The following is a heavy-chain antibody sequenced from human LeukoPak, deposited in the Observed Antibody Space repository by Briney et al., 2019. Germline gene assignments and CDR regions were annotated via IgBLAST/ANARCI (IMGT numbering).Heavy chain of an antibody. CDR3: ARVNWNAFDY. V-gene: IGHV4-61*02. J-gene: IGHJ4*02. CDR2: IYTSGST. CDR1: GGSISSGSYY. D-gene: IGHD1-1*01. Sequence: SETLSLTCTVSGGSISSGSYYWSWIRQPAGKGLEWIGRIYTSGSTNYSPSLKSRVTISVDTSKNQFSLKLSSVTAADTAVYYCARVNWNAFDYWGQGTLVTVSS.